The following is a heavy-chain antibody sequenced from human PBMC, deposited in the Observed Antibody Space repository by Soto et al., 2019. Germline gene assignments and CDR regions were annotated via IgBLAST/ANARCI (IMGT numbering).Heavy chain of an antibody. CDR2: ITAAGTST. V-gene: IGHV3-74*01. J-gene: IGHJ4*02. D-gene: IGHD1-26*01. Sequence: GGSLRLSCAASGFTFSTDWMHWVRQAPGEGLVWLSRITAAGTSTSSADSVKGRFTISRDNAKNTLYLQMNSLRAEDTAMYYCARGHPTYFDYWGQGILVTVSS. CDR1: GFTFSTDW. CDR3: ARGHPTYFDY.